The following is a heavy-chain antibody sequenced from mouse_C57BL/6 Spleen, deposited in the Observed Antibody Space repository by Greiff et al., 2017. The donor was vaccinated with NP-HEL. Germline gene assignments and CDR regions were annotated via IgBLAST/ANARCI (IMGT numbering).Heavy chain of an antibody. CDR1: GYTFTSYW. D-gene: IGHD2-1*01. CDR2: IDPSDSYT. Sequence: QVQLQQPGAELVRPGTSVKLSCKASGYTFTSYWMHWVKHRPGQGLEWIGVIDPSDSYTNYNQKFKGKATLTVDTSSSTAYMQLSSLTSEDSAVYYCARGGDGKGYWGQGTTLTVSS. CDR3: ARGGDGKGY. V-gene: IGHV1-59*01. J-gene: IGHJ2*01.